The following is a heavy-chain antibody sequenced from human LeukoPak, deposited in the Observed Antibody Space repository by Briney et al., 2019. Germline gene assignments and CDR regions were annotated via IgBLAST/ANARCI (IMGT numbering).Heavy chain of an antibody. CDR3: ARERDDYYDSSGYPSGAFDI. J-gene: IGHJ3*02. D-gene: IGHD3-22*01. CDR1: GFTFSSYW. V-gene: IGHV3-7*01. Sequence: GGSLRLSCAASGFTFSSYWMSWVRQAPGKGLEWVANIKQNGSEKYYVDSVKGRFTISRDNAKNSLYLQMNSLRAEDTAVYYCARERDDYYDSSGYPSGAFDIWGQGTMVTVSS. CDR2: IKQNGSEK.